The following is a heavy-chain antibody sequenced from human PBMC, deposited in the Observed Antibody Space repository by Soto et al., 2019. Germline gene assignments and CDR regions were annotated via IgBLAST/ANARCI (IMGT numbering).Heavy chain of an antibody. Sequence: TLSVTCSVSGAALNSGHYYWSWIRQVPGKGLEWIGHIYVTGAVDYNPSLRDRITISQDTSERQFSLNLRLVTAADTAVYYCARLRIATNNYKWFDTWGQGTLVTVSS. CDR3: ARLRIATNNYKWFDT. CDR1: GAALNSGHYY. CDR2: IYVTGAV. V-gene: IGHV4-31*03. D-gene: IGHD2-21*01. J-gene: IGHJ5*02.